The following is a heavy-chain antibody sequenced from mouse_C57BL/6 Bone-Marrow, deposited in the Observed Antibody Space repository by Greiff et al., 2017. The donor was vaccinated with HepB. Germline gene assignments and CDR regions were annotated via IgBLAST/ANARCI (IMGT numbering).Heavy chain of an antibody. CDR3: ARGWDVDY. J-gene: IGHJ2*01. D-gene: IGHD4-1*01. Sequence: EVQRVESEGGLVQPGSSMKLSCTASGFTFSDYYMAWVRQVPEKGLEWVANINYDGSSTYYLDSLKSRFIISRDNAKNILYLQMSSLKSEDTATYYCARGWDVDYWGQGTTLTVSS. CDR2: INYDGSST. V-gene: IGHV5-16*01. CDR1: GFTFSDYY.